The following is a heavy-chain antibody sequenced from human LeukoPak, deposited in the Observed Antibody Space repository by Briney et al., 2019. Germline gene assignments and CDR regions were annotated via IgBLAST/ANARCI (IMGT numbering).Heavy chain of an antibody. J-gene: IGHJ4*02. CDR1: GGSISSGDYY. CDR3: ARGPHYCSSISCCIFDY. V-gene: IGHV4-30-4*01. Sequence: SETLSLTCTVSGGSISSGDYYWSWIRQPPGRGLEWIGFIYYSGSTSYNPSLKSRVTISVDTSKNQFSLKLSSVTAVDTAVYYCARGPHYCSSISCCIFDYWGQGTLVTVSS. D-gene: IGHD2-2*01. CDR2: IYYSGST.